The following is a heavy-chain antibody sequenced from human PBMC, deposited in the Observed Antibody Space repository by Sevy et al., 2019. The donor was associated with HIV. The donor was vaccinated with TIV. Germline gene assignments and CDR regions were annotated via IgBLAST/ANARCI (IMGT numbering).Heavy chain of an antibody. Sequence: GGSLRLSCAASEFTFSNYAMSWVRQAPGKGLEWVSAISSSGGNTYYADSVKGRFTISRDNSKNTLYLQMNSLRAEDTAVYYCAKGRRVGATQTSGGFDYWGQRTLVTVSS. CDR3: AKGRRVGATQTSGGFDY. CDR2: ISSSGGNT. V-gene: IGHV3-23*01. CDR1: EFTFSNYA. D-gene: IGHD1-26*01. J-gene: IGHJ4*02.